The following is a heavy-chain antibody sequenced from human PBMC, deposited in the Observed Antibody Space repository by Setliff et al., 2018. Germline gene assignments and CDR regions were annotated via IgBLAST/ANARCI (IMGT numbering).Heavy chain of an antibody. CDR1: GYTFTSYY. Sequence: ASVKVSCKASGYTFTSYYMHWVPQAPGQGLEWMGIINPSGGSTSYAQKFQGRVTMTRDTSTSTVYMELSSLRSEDTAVYYCARSWGRQEIFDYWGQGTLVTVSS. CDR2: INPSGGST. J-gene: IGHJ4*02. CDR3: ARSWGRQEIFDY. D-gene: IGHD3-16*01. V-gene: IGHV1-46*01.